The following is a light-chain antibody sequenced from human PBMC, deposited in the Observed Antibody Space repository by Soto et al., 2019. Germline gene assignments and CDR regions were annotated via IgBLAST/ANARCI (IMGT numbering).Light chain of an antibody. CDR1: QSLLYSSNNKNY. CDR3: MQALQTPALT. V-gene: IGKV2-28*01. J-gene: IGKJ4*01. CDR2: LGS. Sequence: DIVMTQSPDSLAVSLGEMATINCRSSQSLLYSSNNKNYLTWYQHKPGQSPQLLIYLGSNRASGVPDRFSGSGSGTDFTLKISRVEAEDVGVYYCMQALQTPALTFGGGTKVDIK.